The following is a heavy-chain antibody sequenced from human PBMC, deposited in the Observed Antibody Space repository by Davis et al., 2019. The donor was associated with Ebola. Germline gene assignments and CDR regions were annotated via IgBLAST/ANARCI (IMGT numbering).Heavy chain of an antibody. J-gene: IGHJ6*02. CDR3: ARAPVLRFLEWLLGEVMDYYGMDV. Sequence: PSETLSLTCTVSGGSISSGSYYWSWIRQPAGKGLEWTGHIYTSGSTNYNPSLKSRVTISVDTSKNQFSLKLSSVTAADTAVYYCARAPVLRFLEWLLGEVMDYYGMDVWGQGTTVTVSS. V-gene: IGHV4-61*09. CDR2: IYTSGST. D-gene: IGHD3-3*01. CDR1: GGSISSGSYY.